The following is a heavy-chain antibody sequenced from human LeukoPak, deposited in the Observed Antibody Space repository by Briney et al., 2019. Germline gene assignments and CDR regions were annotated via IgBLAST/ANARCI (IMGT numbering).Heavy chain of an antibody. V-gene: IGHV4-39*01. D-gene: IGHD3-10*01. CDR1: GGSISSSSYY. Sequence: SETLSLTCTVSGGSISSSSYYWGWIRQPPGKGLEWIGTIYYSGSTYYNPSLKSRVTISEDTSKNQFSLKLSSVTAADTAVYYCARPAYGSGSYSGFDYWGQGTPVTVSS. CDR3: ARPAYGSGSYSGFDY. J-gene: IGHJ4*02. CDR2: IYYSGST.